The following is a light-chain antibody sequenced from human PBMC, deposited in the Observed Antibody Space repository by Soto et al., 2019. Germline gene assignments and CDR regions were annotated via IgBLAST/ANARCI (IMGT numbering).Light chain of an antibody. Sequence: QAVVTQPPSASGTPGQRITISCSGASSNIGNNPVNWYQHFPRTAPKLLIYTNDQRPSGVPGRFSGSKSGTSASLAISGLQSEDEADYYCAAWDDSLYGVVFGGGTKLTVL. CDR2: TND. CDR1: SSNIGNNP. CDR3: AAWDDSLYGVV. V-gene: IGLV1-44*01. J-gene: IGLJ2*01.